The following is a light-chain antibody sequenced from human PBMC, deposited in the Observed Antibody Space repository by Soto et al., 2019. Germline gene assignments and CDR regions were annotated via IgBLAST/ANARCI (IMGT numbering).Light chain of an antibody. CDR1: TGAVTSGHF. CDR2: GTS. CDR3: LVIYTGVGEV. J-gene: IGLJ1*01. V-gene: IGLV7-46*01. Sequence: QAVVTQAPSLTVSPGGTVTLTCASTTGAVTSGHFPHWFQQKPGQAPRPLIYGTSNRHPGTPARFSGSLLGGKAALTLAEAQPEDEAEYYCLVIYTGVGEVFGTGTKLTVL.